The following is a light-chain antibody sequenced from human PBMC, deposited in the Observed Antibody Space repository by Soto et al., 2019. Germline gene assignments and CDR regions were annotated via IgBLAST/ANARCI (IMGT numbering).Light chain of an antibody. CDR1: QSVLYSPNNKNY. V-gene: IGKV4-1*01. J-gene: IGKJ1*01. Sequence: DIVMTQSPDSLAVSLGERATINCKSSQSVLYSPNNKNYLAWYQHKPGQPPKMLIYWASIRESGVPDRFSGGGSGTDFTLAISSLQSEDVAVYYCQQDYTNSWSFGQGTKVDIK. CDR3: QQDYTNSWS. CDR2: WAS.